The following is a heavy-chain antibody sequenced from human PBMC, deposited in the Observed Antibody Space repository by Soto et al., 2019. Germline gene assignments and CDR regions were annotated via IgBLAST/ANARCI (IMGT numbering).Heavy chain of an antibody. V-gene: IGHV3-21*01. CDR3: AREFSSQLPLDY. CDR2: IYRPSVFRFGPNE. J-gene: IGHJ4*02. CDR1: GFTFSSHS. Sequence: PGGSLRLSCAASGFTFSSHSMNWVRQAPGKGLEWVASIYRPSVFRFGPNEFYADSVRGRFIISRDNTNNLVFLQMDSLRVEDTAVYYCAREFSSQLPLDYWGQGTLVTVSS.